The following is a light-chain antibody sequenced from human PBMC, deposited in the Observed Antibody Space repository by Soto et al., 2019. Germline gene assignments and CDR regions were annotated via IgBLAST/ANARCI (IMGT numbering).Light chain of an antibody. V-gene: IGLV2-14*03. CDR1: SSDVGSYNY. Sequence: QSALTQPASVSGSPGQSITISCTGTSSDVGSYNYVAWYQQHPGKAPKLIIYDVSNRPSGVSNRFSGSKSGNTAILTISGLQADDEADYYCITYTSSSPFVVFGGGTQLTVL. J-gene: IGLJ2*01. CDR3: ITYTSSSPFVV. CDR2: DVS.